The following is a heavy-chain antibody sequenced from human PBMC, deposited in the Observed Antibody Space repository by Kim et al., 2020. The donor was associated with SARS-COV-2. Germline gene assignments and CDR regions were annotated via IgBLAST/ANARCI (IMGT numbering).Heavy chain of an antibody. J-gene: IGHJ4*02. V-gene: IGHV3-21*01. CDR1: GFTFSSYT. Sequence: GGSLRLSCAASGFTFSSYTINWVRQAPGKGLEWVSSIRSGRSNIYYADSLKGRFTISRDNAKNSLYLQMNSLRAEDTAVYYCARMFSPYAYGSGRHYFDNWGQGTLVTVSS. D-gene: IGHD3-10*01. CDR2: IRSGRSNI. CDR3: ARMFSPYAYGSGRHYFDN.